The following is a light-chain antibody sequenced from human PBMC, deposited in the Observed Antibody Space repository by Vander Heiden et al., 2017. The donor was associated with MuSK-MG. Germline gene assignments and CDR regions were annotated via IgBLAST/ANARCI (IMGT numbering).Light chain of an antibody. CDR2: GNS. CDR1: SSNIGAGYD. V-gene: IGLV1-40*01. J-gene: IGLJ2*01. Sequence: QSVLTQPPSVSGAPGKRVTISCTGSSSNIGAGYDVHWYQQLPGTAPKLLIYGNSNRPSGVPDRFSGSKSGTSASLAITGLQAEDEADYYCQSYDSSQRVVFGGGTKLTVL. CDR3: QSYDSSQRVV.